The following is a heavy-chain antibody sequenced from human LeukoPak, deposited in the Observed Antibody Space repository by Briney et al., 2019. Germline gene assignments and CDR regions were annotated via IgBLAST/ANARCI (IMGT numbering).Heavy chain of an antibody. CDR1: GYSFTSNW. V-gene: IGHV5-10-1*01. Sequence: GESLKIYCKGSGYSFTSNWITWVRQMPGKGLEWMVRIDPSDSYINYSPSFQGHVTISADKSISTAYLQWSSLKASDTAMYYCARGKDYGSGSQNWFDPWGQGTLVTVSS. D-gene: IGHD3-10*01. J-gene: IGHJ5*02. CDR2: IDPSDSYI. CDR3: ARGKDYGSGSQNWFDP.